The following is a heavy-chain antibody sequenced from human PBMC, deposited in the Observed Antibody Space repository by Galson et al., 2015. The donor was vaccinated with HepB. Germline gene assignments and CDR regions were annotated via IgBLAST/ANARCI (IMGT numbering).Heavy chain of an antibody. CDR3: ARVKGGYDIGYFDL. Sequence: SLRLSCAASGFTFSSYEMNWVRQAPGKGLEWVSYISSSGSTIYYADSVKGRFTISRDNAKNSLYLQMNSLRAEDTAVYYCARVKGGYDIGYFDLWGRGTLVTVSS. CDR1: GFTFSSYE. CDR2: ISSSGSTI. V-gene: IGHV3-48*03. D-gene: IGHD3-9*01. J-gene: IGHJ2*01.